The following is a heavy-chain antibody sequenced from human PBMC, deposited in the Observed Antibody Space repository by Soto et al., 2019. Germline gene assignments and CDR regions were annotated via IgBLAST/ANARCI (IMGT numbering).Heavy chain of an antibody. CDR1: GFTFSSYS. V-gene: IGHV3-21*01. J-gene: IGHJ6*03. CDR2: IGSSSSYI. Sequence: EVQLVESGGGLVKPGGSLRLSCAASGFTFSSYSMNWVRQAPGKGLEWVSSIGSSSSYIYYADSVKGRFTISRDNAKNSLYLQMNSLRAEDTAVYYCASSFWSGYLGYYYYMDVWGKGTTVTVSS. CDR3: ASSFWSGYLGYYYYMDV. D-gene: IGHD3-3*01.